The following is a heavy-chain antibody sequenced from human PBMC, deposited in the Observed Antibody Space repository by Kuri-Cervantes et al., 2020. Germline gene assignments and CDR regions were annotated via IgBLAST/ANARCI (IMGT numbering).Heavy chain of an antibody. CDR3: ARALGDLYYYYGMDV. Sequence: GSVKVSCKASGYTFASYGISWVRQAPGQGLEWMGWISAYNGNKNYAQKLQGRVTMTTDTSTSTAYMELRTLRYDATTVYYCARALGDLYYYYGMDVWGQGTTVTVSS. CDR1: GYTFASYG. D-gene: IGHD2-21*02. V-gene: IGHV1-18*01. J-gene: IGHJ6*02. CDR2: ISAYNGNK.